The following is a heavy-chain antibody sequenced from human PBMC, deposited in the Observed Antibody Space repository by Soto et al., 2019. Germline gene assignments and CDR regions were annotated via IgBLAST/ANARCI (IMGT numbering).Heavy chain of an antibody. J-gene: IGHJ4*02. CDR3: SADLPYWGAYAFDY. CDR1: GSNFNAAW. D-gene: IGHD3-16*01. V-gene: IGHV3-15*07. CDR2: IKSKVNGGTI. Sequence: PGGSLRLSCAASGSNFNAAWMNWVRQSPGKGLEWVGRIKSKVNGGTIDYAAPVKGRFTISRDDSKNTLYLEMNSLKTEDTALYYCSADLPYWGAYAFDYWGQGTLVTVSS.